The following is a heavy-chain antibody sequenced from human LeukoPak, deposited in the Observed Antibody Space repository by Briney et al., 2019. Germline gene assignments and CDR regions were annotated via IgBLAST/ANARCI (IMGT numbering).Heavy chain of an antibody. CDR1: GFTFSSYG. CDR2: IWYDGSNK. CDR3: AKFPIVDYYGSGNNGDY. J-gene: IGHJ4*02. Sequence: GGSLRLSCAASGFTFSSYGMHWVRQAPGKGLEWVAVIWYDGSNKYYADSVKGRFTISRDNSKNTLYLQMNSLRAEDTAVYYCAKFPIVDYYGSGNNGDYWGQGTLVTVSS. V-gene: IGHV3-33*06. D-gene: IGHD3-10*01.